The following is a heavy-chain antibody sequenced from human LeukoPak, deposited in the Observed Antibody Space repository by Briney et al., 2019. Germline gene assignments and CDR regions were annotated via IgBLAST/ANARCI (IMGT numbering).Heavy chain of an antibody. CDR3: ARVDTAMVMSDY. CDR2: IYHSGST. CDR1: GYSISSGYY. V-gene: IGHV4-38-2*02. J-gene: IGHJ4*02. D-gene: IGHD5-18*01. Sequence: KPSETLSLTCTVSGYSISSGYYWGWIRQPPGKGLEWIGSIYHSGSTYYNPSLKSRVTISVDTSKNQFSLKLSSVTAADTAVYYCARVDTAMVMSDYWGQGTLVTVSS.